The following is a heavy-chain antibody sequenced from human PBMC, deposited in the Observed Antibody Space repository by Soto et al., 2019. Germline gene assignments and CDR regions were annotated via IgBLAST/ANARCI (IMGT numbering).Heavy chain of an antibody. CDR3: ARALGSFAFDY. CDR2: IIPIFGTA. CDR1: GGTLSSYA. V-gene: IGHV1-69*13. Sequence: ASVKVSCKASGGTLSSYAINWVRQAPGQGLEWMGGIIPIFGTANYAQKFQGRVTITADESTSTAYMELSSLRSEDTAVYYCARALGSFAFDYWGQGTLVTVSS. D-gene: IGHD3-3*02. J-gene: IGHJ4*02.